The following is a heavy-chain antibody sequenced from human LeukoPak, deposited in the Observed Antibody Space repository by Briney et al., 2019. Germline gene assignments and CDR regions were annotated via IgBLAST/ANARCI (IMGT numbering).Heavy chain of an antibody. D-gene: IGHD5-18*01. Sequence: ASVKVSCKASGYTFTDYYIHWVRQAPGQGLEWMGWINPNSGGTNYAQKFQGRVTMTRDTSISTAYMELSRLRSDDTAVYYCARENGYSYGLGDYWGQGTLVTVSS. CDR2: INPNSGGT. V-gene: IGHV1-2*02. CDR1: GYTFTDYY. J-gene: IGHJ4*02. CDR3: ARENGYSYGLGDY.